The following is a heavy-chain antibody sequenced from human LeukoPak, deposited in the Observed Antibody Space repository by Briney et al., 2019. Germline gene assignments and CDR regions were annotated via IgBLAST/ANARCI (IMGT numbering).Heavy chain of an antibody. Sequence: GESLKISCKGSGYTFSNSIIGWVRQMPGKGLEWMGIIFPIDSETTYSPSFQGQVTISADKSISTAYLQWSSLKASDTAMYYCTRGCSGGSCSRDAMDVWGQGTMVTVSS. CDR1: GYTFSNSI. J-gene: IGHJ6*02. D-gene: IGHD2-15*01. CDR2: IFPIDSET. CDR3: TRGCSGGSCSRDAMDV. V-gene: IGHV5-51*01.